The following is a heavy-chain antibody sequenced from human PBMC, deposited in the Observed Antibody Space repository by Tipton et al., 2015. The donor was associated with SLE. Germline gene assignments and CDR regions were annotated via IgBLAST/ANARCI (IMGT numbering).Heavy chain of an antibody. J-gene: IGHJ2*01. D-gene: IGHD1-14*01. CDR2: IYYSGST. V-gene: IGHV4-39*07. Sequence: TLSLTCTVSGGSISSSSYYWGWIRQPPGKGLEWIGSIYYSGSTYYNPSLKSRVTISVDTSKNQFSLKLSSVTAADTAVYYCARDRREPGNFDLWGRGTLVTVSS. CDR1: GGSISSSSYY. CDR3: ARDRREPGNFDL.